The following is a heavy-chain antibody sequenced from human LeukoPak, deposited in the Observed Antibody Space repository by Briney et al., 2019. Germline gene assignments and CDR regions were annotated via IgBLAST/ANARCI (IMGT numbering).Heavy chain of an antibody. D-gene: IGHD3-3*01. CDR2: INPNSGGT. V-gene: IGHV1-2*02. Sequence: ASVKVSCKASGYTFTGYYMHRVRQAPGQGLEWMGWINPNSGGTNYAQKFQGRVTMTRDTSISTAYMELSRLRSDDTAVCYCARTIFRSGYPYFDYWGQGTLVTVSS. CDR3: ARTIFRSGYPYFDY. J-gene: IGHJ4*02. CDR1: GYTFTGYY.